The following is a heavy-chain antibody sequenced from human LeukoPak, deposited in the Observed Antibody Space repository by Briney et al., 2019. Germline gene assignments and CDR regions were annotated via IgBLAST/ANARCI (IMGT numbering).Heavy chain of an antibody. CDR3: ARDVPSGYDLLSGSDY. V-gene: IGHV1-46*01. CDR1: GYTFTSYD. Sequence: ASVRLSCKTSGYTFTSYDMHWVRQAPGQGLEWMGIINPSGGSTRYAQKFQGRVTMTRDTTTNTVYMELSSLRSDDTAVYYCARDVPSGYDLLSGSDYWGQRSLVTVSS. J-gene: IGHJ4*02. CDR2: INPSGGST. D-gene: IGHD5-12*01.